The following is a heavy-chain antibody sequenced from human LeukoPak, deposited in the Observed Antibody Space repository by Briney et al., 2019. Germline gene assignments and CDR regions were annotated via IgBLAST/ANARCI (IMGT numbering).Heavy chain of an antibody. CDR2: IYYSGST. J-gene: IGHJ4*02. D-gene: IGHD4-11*01. CDR3: ASLTMTTVDY. Sequence: KASETLSLTCTVSGGSISSSYYWGWIRQPPGKGLEWIGSIYYSGSTYYNPSLKSRVTISVDTSKNRFSLKLSSVTAADTAVYYCASLTMTTVDYWGQGTLVTVSS. CDR1: GGSISSSYY. V-gene: IGHV4-39*01.